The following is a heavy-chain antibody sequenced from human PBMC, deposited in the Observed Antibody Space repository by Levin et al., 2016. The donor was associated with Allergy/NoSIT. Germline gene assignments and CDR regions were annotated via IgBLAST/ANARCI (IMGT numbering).Heavy chain of an antibody. CDR2: IWQDGRVI. CDR3: ARESAPMVGYYFDF. D-gene: IGHD2-8*01. Sequence: GGSLRLSCAASGFTFSSYGMHWVRRAPGKGLEWVAVIWQDGRVIHYADSVKGRFTISRDNSKNTLDLQMNSLRVEDTAVYYCARESAPMVGYYFDFWGQGALVTVSS. J-gene: IGHJ4*02. CDR1: GFTFSSYG. V-gene: IGHV3-33*01.